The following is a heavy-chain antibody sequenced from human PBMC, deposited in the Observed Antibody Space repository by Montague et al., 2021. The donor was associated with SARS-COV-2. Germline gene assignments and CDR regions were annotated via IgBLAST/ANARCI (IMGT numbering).Heavy chain of an antibody. CDR1: GFSFSSFS. J-gene: IGHJ3*02. Sequence: SLRLSCAASGFSFSSFSMHWVCQAPGKGLESLAVVSTDVNEKYYSGSVRGRFTISRDNSKNTVSLQVNSLRVEDTAVYYCVRDPGMNGLDIWGQGTRVTVSS. CDR2: VSTDVNEK. V-gene: IGHV3-30*04. CDR3: VRDPGMNGLDI. D-gene: IGHD2-8*01.